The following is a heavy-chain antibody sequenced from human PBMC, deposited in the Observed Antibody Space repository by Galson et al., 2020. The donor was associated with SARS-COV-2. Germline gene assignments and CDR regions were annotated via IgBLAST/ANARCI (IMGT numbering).Heavy chain of an antibody. CDR1: GFTVNSYA. J-gene: IGHJ3*02. V-gene: IGHV3-30*18. CDR3: AKAVSGWDRLRPFDI. Sequence: PGGSLRLSCAASGFTVNSYAMHWVRQAPGKGLEWVAVISNDGTNKYYADSVKGRFTISRDNSRNTLYLRMNSLRPEDTAVYYCAKAVSGWDRLRPFDIWGQGTMVTVSS. D-gene: IGHD1-26*01. CDR2: ISNDGTNK.